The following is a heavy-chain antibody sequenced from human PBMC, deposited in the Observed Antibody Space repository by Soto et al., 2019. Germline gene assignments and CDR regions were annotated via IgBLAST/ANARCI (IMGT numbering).Heavy chain of an antibody. CDR2: IWYDGSNK. D-gene: IGHD6-13*01. Sequence: GGSLRLSCAASGFTFSNYGMHWVRQAPGKGLEWVAIIWYDGSNKFYADSVKGRFTISRDNSKNTLYLQMNSLRAEDTAVYYCARGDSSSWYGTYAFDIWGQGTMVTVSS. CDR1: GFTFSNYG. J-gene: IGHJ3*02. V-gene: IGHV3-33*01. CDR3: ARGDSSSWYGTYAFDI.